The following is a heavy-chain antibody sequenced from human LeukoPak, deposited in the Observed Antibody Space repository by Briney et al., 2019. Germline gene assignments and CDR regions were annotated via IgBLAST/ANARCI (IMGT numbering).Heavy chain of an antibody. V-gene: IGHV4-59*01. Sequence: PSETLSLTCTVSGGSISSYYWSWIRQPPGKGLEWIGYIYYSGSTNYNPSLKSRVTISVDTSKNQFSLKLSSVTAADTAVYYCARETSDITITVVVRMGDAFDIWGQGTMVTVSS. CDR3: ARETSDITITVVVRMGDAFDI. CDR2: IYYSGST. D-gene: IGHD3-22*01. J-gene: IGHJ3*02. CDR1: GGSISSYY.